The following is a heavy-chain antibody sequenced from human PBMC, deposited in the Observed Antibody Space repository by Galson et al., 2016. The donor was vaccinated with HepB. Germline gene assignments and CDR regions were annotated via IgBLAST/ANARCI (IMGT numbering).Heavy chain of an antibody. D-gene: IGHD5-24*01. CDR1: GGSISNYY. CDR3: ARGRGRWLQAKRARGFWFDP. J-gene: IGHJ5*02. V-gene: IGHV4-59*01. Sequence: SETLSLTCTVSGGSISNYYWNWIRLSPGKGLEWIGYIYSSGTTDYNPSLKSRVTISIDTSKNQFSLNLRSVTAADTAMYFCARGRGRWLQAKRARGFWFDPWGQGTQVTVSS. CDR2: IYSSGTT.